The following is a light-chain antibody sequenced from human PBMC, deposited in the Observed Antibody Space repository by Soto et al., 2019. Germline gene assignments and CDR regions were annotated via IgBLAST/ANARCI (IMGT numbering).Light chain of an antibody. J-gene: IGKJ5*01. V-gene: IGKV1-39*01. Sequence: DIQMTQSRSSLSASVGDRVTITFRASQTISSPLSWYQQKPGKVPELLIYATSRLQSGVPSRFSGSRSGTDFTLTISSLQPEDFATYYCQHNYGTPAFGQGTRLEIK. CDR2: ATS. CDR1: QTISSP. CDR3: QHNYGTPA.